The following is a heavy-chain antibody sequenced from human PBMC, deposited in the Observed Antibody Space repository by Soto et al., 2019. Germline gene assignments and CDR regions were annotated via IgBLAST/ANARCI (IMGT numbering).Heavy chain of an antibody. CDR1: GFTFSSYA. CDR3: AKDFSQYCNNGVCPIDH. J-gene: IGHJ4*02. V-gene: IGHV3-23*01. Sequence: GGSLRLSCAASGFTFSSYAMNWVRQAPGKGPGWVSVISGSGGSTYYADSVKGRFTISRDNSKNTLYLQMNSLRAEDTAVYYCAKDFSQYCNNGVCPIDHWGQGTLVTVSS. D-gene: IGHD2-8*01. CDR2: ISGSGGST.